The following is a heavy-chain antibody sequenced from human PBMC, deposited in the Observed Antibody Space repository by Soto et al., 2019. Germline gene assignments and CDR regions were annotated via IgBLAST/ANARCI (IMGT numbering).Heavy chain of an antibody. Sequence: GGSLRLSCAASGFTFSTYAMSWVRQAPGKGLEWVSAIIGSGGTTYYADSVKGRFAISRDNSKNTLSLQMNSLRAEDTAVYYCAKALRHCTITSCHGSFWFDPWGQGTLVTVSS. D-gene: IGHD2-2*01. V-gene: IGHV3-23*01. J-gene: IGHJ5*02. CDR1: GFTFSTYA. CDR2: IIGSGGTT. CDR3: AKALRHCTITSCHGSFWFDP.